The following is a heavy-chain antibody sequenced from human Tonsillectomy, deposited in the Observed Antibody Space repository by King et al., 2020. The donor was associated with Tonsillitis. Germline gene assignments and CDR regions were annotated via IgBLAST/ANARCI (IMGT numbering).Heavy chain of an antibody. CDR1: GGTFNNYA. CDR3: ARKNRRWLVVDY. Sequence: QLVQSGAEVKKPGSSVKVSCKASGGTFNNYAISWVRQAPGQGLEWMGGIIPIFGTGNYAQKLQGRVTIIADDSTSTAYMELSSLRSEDTAVYYCARKNRRWLVVDYWGQGTLVTVSS. D-gene: IGHD6-19*01. J-gene: IGHJ4*02. V-gene: IGHV1-69*01. CDR2: IIPIFGTG.